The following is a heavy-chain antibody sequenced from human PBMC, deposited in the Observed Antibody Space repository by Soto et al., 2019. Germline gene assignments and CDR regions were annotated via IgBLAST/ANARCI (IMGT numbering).Heavy chain of an antibody. V-gene: IGHV3-7*01. Sequence: EVQLVESGGDLVRPGGSLRLSCAASGFTFSNYWMTWVRQAPGKGLEWVASIKQDGSEKKYVDSVEGRFTISRDNAQNSRFLQMSSLSAEDTAVYYCARDRRGTYCSGGSCYPCDYWRKATLVIVSS. CDR2: IKQDGSEK. CDR3: ARDRRGTYCSGGSCYPCDY. D-gene: IGHD2-15*01. CDR1: GFTFSNYW. J-gene: IGHJ4*02.